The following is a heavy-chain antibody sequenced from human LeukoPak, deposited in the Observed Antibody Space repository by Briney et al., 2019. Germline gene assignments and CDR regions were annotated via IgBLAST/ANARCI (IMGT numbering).Heavy chain of an antibody. CDR3: ARVRGDYYFDY. CDR2: ISHDDTHK. CDR1: GFAFSTYT. Sequence: GGSLRLSCAASGFAFSTYTMHWVRQAPGKGPEWVSVISHDDTHKYYADAVAGRFTISRDNSKNMLYLQMDSVRADDTSVYYCARVRGDYYFDYWGQGTLVTVSS. V-gene: IGHV3-30*04. D-gene: IGHD3-16*01. J-gene: IGHJ4*02.